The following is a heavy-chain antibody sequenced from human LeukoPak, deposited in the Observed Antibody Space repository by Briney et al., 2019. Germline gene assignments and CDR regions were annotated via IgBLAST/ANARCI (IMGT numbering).Heavy chain of an antibody. CDR2: IYDSAST. V-gene: IGHV4-59*01. Sequence: SETLSLTCSVSGGPNSSYYWSWIRQPPGKGLEWIGYIYDSASTNYNPSLKSRVTISVDTSKNQFSLKVTSVTAADTAVYYCARGSTDYFNYWGQGTLVTVSS. J-gene: IGHJ4*02. CDR1: GGPNSSYY. CDR3: ARGSTDYFNY.